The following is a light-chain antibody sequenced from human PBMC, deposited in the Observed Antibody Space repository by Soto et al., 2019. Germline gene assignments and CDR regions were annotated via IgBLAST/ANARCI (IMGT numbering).Light chain of an antibody. V-gene: IGLV2-14*01. CDR3: SSYSGSSTYV. Sequence: QSALTQPASVSGSPGQSITISCTGTSSDVGGYNYVSWYQQHPGKAPKLMIYDVSSRPSGVSNRFSGSKSGNTASLTISGLKYEDEADYYCSSYSGSSTYVFGTGPKVXVL. J-gene: IGLJ1*01. CDR1: SSDVGGYNY. CDR2: DVS.